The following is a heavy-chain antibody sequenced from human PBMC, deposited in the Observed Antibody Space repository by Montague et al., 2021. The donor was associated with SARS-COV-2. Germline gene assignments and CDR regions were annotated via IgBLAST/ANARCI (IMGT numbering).Heavy chain of an antibody. Sequence: SETLSLTCTVSGDSISDYYWSWIRQPPGMGLEWIGYIFRSGATNYNPPLKSRVIISLDTSESQFSLRLSSVTAADTAIYYCARTSRGSRYFYGVDVWGQGTTVTVS. CDR3: ARTSRGSRYFYGVDV. J-gene: IGHJ6*02. V-gene: IGHV4-59*01. CDR2: IFRSGAT. CDR1: GDSISDYY. D-gene: IGHD3-10*01.